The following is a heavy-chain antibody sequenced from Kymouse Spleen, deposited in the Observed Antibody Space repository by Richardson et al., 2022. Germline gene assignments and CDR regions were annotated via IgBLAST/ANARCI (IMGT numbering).Heavy chain of an antibody. D-gene: IGHD6-19*01. Sequence: QLQLQESGPGLVKPSETLSLTCTVSGGSISSSSYYWGWIRQPPGKGLEWIGSIYYSGSTYYNPSLKSRVTISVDTSKNQFSLKLSSVTAADTAVYYCARSGAVAAEGNWFDPWGQGTLVTVSS. V-gene: IGHV4-39*01. CDR2: IYYSGST. J-gene: IGHJ5*02. CDR1: GGSISSSSYY. CDR3: ARSGAVAAEGNWFDP.